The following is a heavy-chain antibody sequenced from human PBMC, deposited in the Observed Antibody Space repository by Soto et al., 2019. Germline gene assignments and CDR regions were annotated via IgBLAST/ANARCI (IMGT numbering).Heavy chain of an antibody. V-gene: IGHV3-30-3*01. Sequence: QVQLVESGGGVVQPGRSPRLSCGASGFIFSNYAMYWVRQAPGKGLEWVAVISFDESNKYYADSVKGRFTISRDNSKNTLYLQMNSLRAEDTAMYYCARVPGYCGGSSCYGDYYYGMDVWGQGTTVTVSS. D-gene: IGHD2-15*01. CDR2: ISFDESNK. CDR1: GFIFSNYA. CDR3: ARVPGYCGGSSCYGDYYYGMDV. J-gene: IGHJ6*02.